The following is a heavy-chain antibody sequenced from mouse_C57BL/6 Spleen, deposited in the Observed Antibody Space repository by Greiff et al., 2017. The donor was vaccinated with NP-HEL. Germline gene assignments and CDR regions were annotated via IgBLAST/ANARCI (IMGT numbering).Heavy chain of an antibody. CDR1: GFNIKDYY. J-gene: IGHJ3*01. CDR2: IDPEAGDT. CDR3: TTPITTVVAPWFAY. Sequence: EVKLLESGAELVRPGASVKLSCTASGFNIKDYYMHWVKQRPEQGLEWIGRIDPEAGDTEYAPKFQGKAPMTADTSSNTAYLQLSSLTSEDTAVYYCTTPITTVVAPWFAYWGQGTLVTVSA. V-gene: IGHV14-1*01. D-gene: IGHD1-1*01.